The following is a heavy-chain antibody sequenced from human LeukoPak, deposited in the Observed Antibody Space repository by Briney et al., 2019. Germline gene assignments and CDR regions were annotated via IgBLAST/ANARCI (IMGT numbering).Heavy chain of an antibody. Sequence: PGGSLRLSCAASGFTFSSYRMNWVRQAPGKGLEWVSSISSSSSYIYYADSVKGRFTISRDNAKNSLYLQMNSLRAEDTAVYYCASNSGSYYLYYFDYWGQGTLVTVSS. CDR3: ASNSGSYYLYYFDY. J-gene: IGHJ4*02. V-gene: IGHV3-21*01. CDR2: ISSSSSYI. CDR1: GFTFSSYR. D-gene: IGHD1-26*01.